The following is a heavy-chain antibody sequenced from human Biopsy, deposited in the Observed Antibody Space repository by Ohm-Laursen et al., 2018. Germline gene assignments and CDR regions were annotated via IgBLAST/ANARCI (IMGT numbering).Heavy chain of an antibody. J-gene: IGHJ3*02. CDR3: GRREVVITHDAFDT. CDR1: GGSISSYY. CDR2: VYYSGST. Sequence: PSDTLSLTCTVSGGSISSYYWTWIRQPPGKGLEWIGDVYYSGSTNRNPSLKSRVTILVDTSKNQFSLKLNSVTAADTAVYYCGRREVVITHDAFDTWGQGTMVTVSP. D-gene: IGHD3-22*01. V-gene: IGHV4-59*08.